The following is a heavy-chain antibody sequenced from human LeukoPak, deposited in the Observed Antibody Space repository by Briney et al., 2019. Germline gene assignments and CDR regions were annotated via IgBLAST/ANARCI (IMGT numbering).Heavy chain of an antibody. V-gene: IGHV4-59*01. CDR3: ARLVDYYDSSAVDY. J-gene: IGHJ4*02. D-gene: IGHD3-22*01. CDR2: IYYSGST. CDR1: GGSISSYY. Sequence: SETLSLTCTVSGGSISSYYWSWIRQPPGKGVEWIGYIYYSGSTNNNPSLKSRVTISVDTSKNQFSLKLSSVTAADTAVYYCARLVDYYDSSAVDYWGQGTLVTVSS.